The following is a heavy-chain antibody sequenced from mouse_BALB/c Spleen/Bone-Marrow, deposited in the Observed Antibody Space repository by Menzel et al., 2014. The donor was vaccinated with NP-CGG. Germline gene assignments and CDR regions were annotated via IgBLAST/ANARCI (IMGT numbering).Heavy chain of an antibody. CDR3: ARGSGTYFDV. CDR1: GYSITSGYY. CDR2: VTYDGSN. V-gene: IGHV3-6*02. D-gene: IGHD4-1*01. Sequence: EVQLQQSGPGHVKPSQSLSLTCSVTGYSITSGYYWNWIRQFPGSKLEWMGYVTYDGSNNYNPSLKNRSSITRDTSKNQFFLKLNSVTTEDTATYYCARGSGTYFDVWGAGTTVTVSS. J-gene: IGHJ1*01.